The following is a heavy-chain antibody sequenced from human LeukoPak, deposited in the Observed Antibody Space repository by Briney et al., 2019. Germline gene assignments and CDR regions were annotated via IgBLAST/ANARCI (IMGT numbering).Heavy chain of an antibody. CDR3: VKDRIPDGYYSVDF. J-gene: IGHJ4*02. Sequence: PGGSLRLSCEASGFSFSTFAMNWVRQAPGKGLEWVSLIIGNAGQIFYSDSVKGRFTISRDNSKNTLYLQMNSLRAEHTAIYYRVKDRIPDGYYSVDFWGQGTLVTVSS. D-gene: IGHD3-3*01. CDR1: GFSFSTFA. V-gene: IGHV3-23*01. CDR2: IIGNAGQI.